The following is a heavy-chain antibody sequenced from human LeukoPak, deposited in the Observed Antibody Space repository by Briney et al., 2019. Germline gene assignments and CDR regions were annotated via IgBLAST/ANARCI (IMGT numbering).Heavy chain of an antibody. CDR1: GYTFTGYY. J-gene: IGHJ4*02. V-gene: IGHV1-2*04. Sequence: ASVKVSCKASGYTFTGYYMHWVRQAPGQGLEWMGWINPNSGGSNYAQKFQGWVTMTRDTSISTVYMELSSLRSEDTAVYYCARERCSGGSCYSDYWGQGTLVTVSS. CDR2: INPNSGGS. D-gene: IGHD2-15*01. CDR3: ARERCSGGSCYSDY.